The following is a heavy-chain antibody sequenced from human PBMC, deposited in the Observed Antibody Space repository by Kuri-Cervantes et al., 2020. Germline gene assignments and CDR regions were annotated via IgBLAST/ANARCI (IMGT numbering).Heavy chain of an antibody. CDR1: GFTFSDYY. Sequence: GGSRRLSCAASGFTFSDYYMSWIRQAPGKGLEWDSYISSSGSTIYYADSVKGRFTISRANAKNSPYLQMNSLRDEDTSVYYCARDPYYHDIEATVKNDDYWGQGTLVTVSS. J-gene: IGHJ4*02. D-gene: IGHD5-12*01. CDR2: ISSSGSTI. V-gene: IGHV3-11*04. CDR3: ARDPYYHDIEATVKNDDY.